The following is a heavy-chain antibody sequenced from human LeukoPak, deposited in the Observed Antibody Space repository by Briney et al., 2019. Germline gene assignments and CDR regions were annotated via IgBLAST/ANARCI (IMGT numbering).Heavy chain of an antibody. CDR3: AKGRGNNYWDGFDL. Sequence: GGSLRLSCAGSGFTFSNYAMSWVRQAPGKGLAWVSVTSGSGGSTYYGDSVKGRFTISRDNSKNTLYMQMNSLRAEDTAVYYCAKGRGNNYWDGFDLWGQGTMVTVSS. D-gene: IGHD5-24*01. CDR1: GFTFSNYA. J-gene: IGHJ3*01. V-gene: IGHV3-23*01. CDR2: TSGSGGST.